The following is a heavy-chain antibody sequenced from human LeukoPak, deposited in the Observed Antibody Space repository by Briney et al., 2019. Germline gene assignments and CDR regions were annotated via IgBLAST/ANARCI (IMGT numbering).Heavy chain of an antibody. Sequence: TGGSLRLSCAASGFTFSTYAMSWVRQAPGKGLEWVGRIKSKTDGGTTDYAAPVKGRFTISRDDSKNTLYLQMNSLKTEDTAVYYCTTDQGQWPGYWGQGTLVTVSS. CDR2: IKSKTDGGTT. CDR3: TTDQGQWPGY. J-gene: IGHJ4*02. D-gene: IGHD6-19*01. CDR1: GFTFSTYA. V-gene: IGHV3-15*01.